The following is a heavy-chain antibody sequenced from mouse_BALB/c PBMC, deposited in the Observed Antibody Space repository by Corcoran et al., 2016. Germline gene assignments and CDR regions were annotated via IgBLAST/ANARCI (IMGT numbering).Heavy chain of an antibody. V-gene: IGHV1S34*01. CDR2: ISCYNGAT. CDR3: SRGRDYVFAY. Sequence: LVKTGASVKISCKASGYSFTGYYMHWVKQSRGKSLEWIGYISCYNGATSYNQKFKGKATCTVDTSSSTAYMQFNSLTSEDSAVYYCSRGRDYVFAYWGQGTLVTVSA. J-gene: IGHJ3*01. D-gene: IGHD2-4*01. CDR1: GYSFTGYY.